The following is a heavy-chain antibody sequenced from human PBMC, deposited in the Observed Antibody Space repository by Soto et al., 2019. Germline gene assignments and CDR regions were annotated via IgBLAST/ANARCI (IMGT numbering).Heavy chain of an antibody. CDR3: ARGSIPYYGSWSYFFGHDFQRRDVNWFHP. J-gene: IGHJ5*02. Sequence: SVKVASTASGRTFSSYAISCVRQAPGQGLEWMGGIIPIFGTANYAQKFQGRVTLTADEPTRTAYMELSRLRSEDTAVYYWARGSIPYYGSWSYFFGHDFQRRDVNWFHPWGQGTLVTVSS. CDR1: GRTFSSYA. CDR2: IIPIFGTA. V-gene: IGHV1-69*13. D-gene: IGHD3-10*01.